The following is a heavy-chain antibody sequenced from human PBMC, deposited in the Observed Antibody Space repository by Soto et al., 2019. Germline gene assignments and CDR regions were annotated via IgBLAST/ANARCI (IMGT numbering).Heavy chain of an antibody. CDR2: IKQDGSEK. J-gene: IGHJ5*02. Sequence: EVQLEESGGGLVQPGGSLRLSCVASGFTFTNYWMSWVRQAPGKGPEWVANIKQDGSEKNYVDSVKGRFSISRDNAKNSLFLQVNSLRADDTAVYHCARAGGYDFWSLFDPWGQGTLVTVSS. D-gene: IGHD3-3*01. CDR1: GFTFTNYW. CDR3: ARAGGYDFWSLFDP. V-gene: IGHV3-7*01.